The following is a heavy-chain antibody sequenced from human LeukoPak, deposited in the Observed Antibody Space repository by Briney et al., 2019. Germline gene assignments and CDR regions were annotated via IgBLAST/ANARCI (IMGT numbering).Heavy chain of an antibody. Sequence: GGSLRLSCAASGFTFSTYWMTWVRQAPGKGLEWVAVISYDASNKYYADSVKGRFTISRDNSKNTLYLQMNSLRAEDTAVYYCARPYSSGWYGDFDYWGQGTLVTVSS. D-gene: IGHD6-19*01. CDR3: ARPYSSGWYGDFDY. V-gene: IGHV3-30-3*01. CDR1: GFTFSTYW. CDR2: ISYDASNK. J-gene: IGHJ4*02.